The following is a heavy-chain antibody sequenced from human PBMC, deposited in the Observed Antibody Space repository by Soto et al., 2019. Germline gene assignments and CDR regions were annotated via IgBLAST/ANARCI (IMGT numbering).Heavy chain of an antibody. D-gene: IGHD2-8*01. J-gene: IGHJ4*02. V-gene: IGHV1-18*01. CDR1: GYTFTSYG. CDR2: ISAYNGNT. Sequence: QVQLVQSGAEVKKPGASVKVSCKASGYTFTSYGISWVRQAPGQGLEWMGWISAYNGNTDYAQKLQGRVTMTTDTSTSTAYMELRSLRSDDTAVYYCARDIVLMVYADRNARFDYWGQGTLVTVSS. CDR3: ARDIVLMVYADRNARFDY.